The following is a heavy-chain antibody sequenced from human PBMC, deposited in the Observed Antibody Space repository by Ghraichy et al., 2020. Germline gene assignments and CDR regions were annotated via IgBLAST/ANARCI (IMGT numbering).Heavy chain of an antibody. CDR2: IYTSGST. D-gene: IGHD6-19*01. V-gene: IGHV4-4*07. CDR3: ARASRYSSGWYGDAFDI. J-gene: IGHJ3*02. Sequence: SQTLSLTCTVSGGSLSSYYWSWIRQPAGKGLEWIGRIYTSGSTNYNPSLKSRVTMPVDTSKNQFSLKLSSVTAADTAVYYCARASRYSSGWYGDAFDIWGQGTMVTVSS. CDR1: GGSLSSYY.